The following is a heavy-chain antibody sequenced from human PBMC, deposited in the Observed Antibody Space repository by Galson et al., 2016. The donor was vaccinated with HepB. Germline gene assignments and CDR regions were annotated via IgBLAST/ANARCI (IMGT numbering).Heavy chain of an antibody. J-gene: IGHJ4*02. Sequence: SVKVSCKASGYTFSDYDINWVRQAPGQGLEWMGWMSPSTGNTGYAQKFADRVVMTADTSARTAYVELSGLTSDDTATYYCARYFNPFDYWGQGNLLVVSS. V-gene: IGHV1-8*02. CDR2: MSPSTGNT. CDR3: ARYFNPFDY. CDR1: GYTFSDYD. D-gene: IGHD2/OR15-2a*01.